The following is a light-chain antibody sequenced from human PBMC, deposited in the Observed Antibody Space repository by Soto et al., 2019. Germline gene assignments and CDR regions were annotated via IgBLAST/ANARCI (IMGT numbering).Light chain of an antibody. CDR1: IDDVTAYYR. J-gene: IGLJ1*01. Sequence: QSALTQPPSVSGSPGQSVTISCSGTIDDVTAYYRVSWYQQTPGTAPELMIYDVSNRPSGVPDRFSGSRSGNTASLTISGLQAEDEGDYYCSVYTRTSTYVFGTGTKV. V-gene: IGLV2-18*01. CDR3: SVYTRTSTYV. CDR2: DVS.